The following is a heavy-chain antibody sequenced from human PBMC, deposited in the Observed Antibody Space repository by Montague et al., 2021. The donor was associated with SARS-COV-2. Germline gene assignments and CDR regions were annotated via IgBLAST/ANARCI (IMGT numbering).Heavy chain of an antibody. CDR3: ARGHLSVSMIVVVFTSASYYFDY. Sequence: SETLSLTRGVYGGSFGDDHWSWIRQPPGKGLEWIGDIKQSGSTNXNPTLKSRVTISVDTSKNQFSLKLTSVTAADTAVYFCARGHLSVSMIVVVFTSASYYFDYWGQGAQVTVSS. CDR1: GGSFGDDH. D-gene: IGHD3-22*01. CDR2: IKQSGST. V-gene: IGHV4-34*01. J-gene: IGHJ4*02.